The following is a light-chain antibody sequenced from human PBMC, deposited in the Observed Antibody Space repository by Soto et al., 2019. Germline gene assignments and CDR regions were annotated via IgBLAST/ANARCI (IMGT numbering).Light chain of an antibody. Sequence: EIVLTQSPGTLSLSPGESATLSCRASQSVGGRYLAWFQQKPGQSPRLLIYVACTRATGVPDRFSGSGSATDFSRTINRLEPEDSVVYCCLHYGSSPWSFGQGTKVEIK. CDR1: QSVGGRY. CDR3: LHYGSSPWS. J-gene: IGKJ1*01. CDR2: VAC. V-gene: IGKV3-20*01.